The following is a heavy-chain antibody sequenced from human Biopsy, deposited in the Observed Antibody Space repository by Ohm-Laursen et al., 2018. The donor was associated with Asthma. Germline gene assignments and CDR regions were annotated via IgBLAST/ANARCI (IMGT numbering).Heavy chain of an antibody. D-gene: IGHD6-13*01. CDR2: IYYSGTT. CDR3: VRGSSSWHHGPFHYYYGLDV. V-gene: IGHV4-39*01. CDR1: SGSGGYMRSGNYY. Sequence: GTLSLTCSLSSGSGGYMRSGNYYWGWIRQPPGKGLERIGSIYYSGTTYYNPSLESQFTVSADTSKNQFSLKLTSVTAADTAAYYCVRGSSSWHHGPFHYYYGLDVWGRGTTATVSS. J-gene: IGHJ6*02.